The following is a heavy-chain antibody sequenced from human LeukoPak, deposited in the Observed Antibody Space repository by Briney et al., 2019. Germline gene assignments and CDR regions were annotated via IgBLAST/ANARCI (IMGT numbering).Heavy chain of an antibody. V-gene: IGHV5-51*01. CDR2: IYPVDSDT. D-gene: IGHD6-13*01. CDR1: GYSFTSYW. Sequence: GESLKISCQGSGYSFTSYWIGWVRQLPGKGLEWLGIIYPVDSDTRYSPSFQGQVTISADKSISTAYLQWSSLKASDTAMYYCARALRVAAAGNIYFDYWGQGTLVTVSS. J-gene: IGHJ4*02. CDR3: ARALRVAAAGNIYFDY.